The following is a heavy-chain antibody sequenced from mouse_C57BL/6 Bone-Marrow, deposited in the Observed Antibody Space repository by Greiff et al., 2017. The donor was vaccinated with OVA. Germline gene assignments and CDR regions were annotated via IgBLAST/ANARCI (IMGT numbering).Heavy chain of an antibody. CDR2: IYPGDGAT. J-gene: IGHJ3*01. Sequence: VQLQQSGPELVKPGASVKISCKASGYAFSSSWMNWVKQRPGKGLEWIGRIYPGDGATNYNGKFKGKATLTADKSSSTAYMQLSSLTSEDSAVYYCAKNYDVGFAYWGQGTLVTVSA. D-gene: IGHD2-4*01. V-gene: IGHV1-82*01. CDR3: AKNYDVGFAY. CDR1: GYAFSSSW.